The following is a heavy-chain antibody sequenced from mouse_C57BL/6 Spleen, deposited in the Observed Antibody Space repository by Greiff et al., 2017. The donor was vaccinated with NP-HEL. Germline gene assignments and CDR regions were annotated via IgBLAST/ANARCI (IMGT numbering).Heavy chain of an antibody. D-gene: IGHD2-5*01. J-gene: IGHJ4*01. Sequence: EVQLVESGGGLVKPGGSLKLSCAASGFTFSDYGMHWVRQAPEKGLEWVAYISSGSSTIYYADTVKGRFTISRDNAKNTLFLQMTSLRSEDTAMYYCARKSNYVDYYAMDYWGQGTSVTVSS. CDR3: ARKSNYVDYYAMDY. CDR2: ISSGSSTI. V-gene: IGHV5-17*01. CDR1: GFTFSDYG.